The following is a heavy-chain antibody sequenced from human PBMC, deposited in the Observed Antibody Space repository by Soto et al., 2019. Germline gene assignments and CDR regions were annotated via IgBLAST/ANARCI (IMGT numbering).Heavy chain of an antibody. CDR2: INHSGST. Sequence: SETLSLTCAVYGGSFSGYYWSWIRQPPGKGLEWIGEINHSGSTNYNPSLKSRVTISVETSKNQFSLKLSSVTAADTAVYYCAREKRGYSYGYPNWYDPWGQGTLVIVSS. CDR1: GGSFSGYY. J-gene: IGHJ5*02. V-gene: IGHV4-34*01. D-gene: IGHD5-18*01. CDR3: AREKRGYSYGYPNWYDP.